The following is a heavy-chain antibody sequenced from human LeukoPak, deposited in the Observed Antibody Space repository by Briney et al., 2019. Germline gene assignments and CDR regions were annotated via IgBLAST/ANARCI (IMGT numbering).Heavy chain of an antibody. CDR2: ISGSGGST. D-gene: IGHD6-13*01. Sequence: SGGSLRLSCAASGFTFSSHAMSWVRQAPGKGLEWVSAISGSGGSTYYTDSVKGRFTISRDNSKNTLYLQMNSLRAEDTAVYYCAKEGYSSSLGNSDAFDIWGQGTMVTVSS. V-gene: IGHV3-23*01. J-gene: IGHJ3*02. CDR1: GFTFSSHA. CDR3: AKEGYSSSLGNSDAFDI.